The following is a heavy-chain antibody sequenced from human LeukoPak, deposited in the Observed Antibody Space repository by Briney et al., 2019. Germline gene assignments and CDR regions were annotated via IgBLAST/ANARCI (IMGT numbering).Heavy chain of an antibody. CDR3: ATGYNYGSNYFDY. V-gene: IGHV5-51*01. CDR2: IYPGDSDT. CDR1: GYRFTSYW. J-gene: IGHJ4*02. D-gene: IGHD5-18*01. Sequence: GESLKISCKGSGYRFTSYWIGWVRQMPGKALEWMGIIYPGDSDTRYSPSFQGQVTISADKSITTAYLQWSSLKASDTAMYYCATGYNYGSNYFDYWGQGTLVTVSS.